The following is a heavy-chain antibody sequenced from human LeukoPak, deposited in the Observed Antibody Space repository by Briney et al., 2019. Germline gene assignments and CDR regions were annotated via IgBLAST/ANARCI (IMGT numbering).Heavy chain of an antibody. CDR2: INPNSGDT. J-gene: IGHJ4*02. Sequence: ASVKVSCKASGYTFTGYFIHWVRQAPGQGLEWMGWINPNSGDTNYAQKFQGRVTMTRDTSINTACMELSRLRSDDTAVYYCARLGYDSSGYRLGDWGQGTLVTVSS. V-gene: IGHV1-2*02. CDR1: GYTFTGYF. CDR3: ARLGYDSSGYRLGD. D-gene: IGHD3-22*01.